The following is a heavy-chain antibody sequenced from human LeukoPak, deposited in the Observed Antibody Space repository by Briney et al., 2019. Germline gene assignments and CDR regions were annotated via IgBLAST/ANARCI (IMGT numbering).Heavy chain of an antibody. V-gene: IGHV4-59*01. Sequence: SETPSLTCTVSGGSISSYYWSWIRQPPGKGLEWIGYIYYSGSTNYNPSLKSRVTISVDTSKNQFSLKLSSVTAADTAVYYCARDIGYSYGYYYYYYGMDVWGQGTTVTVSS. CDR2: IYYSGST. D-gene: IGHD5-18*01. CDR1: GGSISSYY. J-gene: IGHJ6*02. CDR3: ARDIGYSYGYYYYYYGMDV.